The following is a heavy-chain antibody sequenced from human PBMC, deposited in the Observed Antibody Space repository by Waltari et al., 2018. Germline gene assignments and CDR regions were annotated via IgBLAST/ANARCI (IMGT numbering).Heavy chain of an antibody. CDR2: IYYSGST. CDR1: GGSISSSSYY. J-gene: IGHJ4*02. D-gene: IGHD3-22*01. CDR3: ATLYNYYDSSGYYRGNFDY. V-gene: IGHV4-39*01. Sequence: QLQLQESGPGLVKPSETLSLTCTVSGGSISSSSYYWGWIRQPPGKGLEWIGSIYYSGSTYYNPSLKSRVTISVDTSKNQFSLKLSSVTAADTAVYYCATLYNYYDSSGYYRGNFDYWGQGTLVIVSS.